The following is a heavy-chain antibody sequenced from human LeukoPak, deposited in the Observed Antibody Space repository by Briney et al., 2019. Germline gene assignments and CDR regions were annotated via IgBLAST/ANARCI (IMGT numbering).Heavy chain of an antibody. CDR1: GYRFTSYG. D-gene: IGHD3-22*01. Sequence: ASVKVSCKASGYRFTSYGFSWVRLAPGQGLEWMGWISAYSGTTDYAQKVQGRVTMTTDTSTTTAYMELRSLRSDDTAVYYCARDRLTSSSFRHYYDTAGYQSDAFDLWGQGTTVTVSS. CDR2: ISAYSGTT. V-gene: IGHV1-18*01. CDR3: ARDRLTSSSFRHYYDTAGYQSDAFDL. J-gene: IGHJ3*01.